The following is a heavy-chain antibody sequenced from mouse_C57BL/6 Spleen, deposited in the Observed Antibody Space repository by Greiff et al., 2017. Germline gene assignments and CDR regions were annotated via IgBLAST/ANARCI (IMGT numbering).Heavy chain of an antibody. CDR3: ARRDYGSSNWYFDV. Sequence: EVKLVESGEGLVKPGGSLKLSCAASGFTFSSYAMSWVRQTPEKRLEWVAYISSGSSTIYYADTVKGRFTISRDNAKNTLFLQMTSLRSEDTAMYYCARRDYGSSNWYFDVWGTGTTVTVSS. D-gene: IGHD1-1*01. CDR1: GFTFSSYA. CDR2: ISSGSSTI. J-gene: IGHJ1*03. V-gene: IGHV5-17*01.